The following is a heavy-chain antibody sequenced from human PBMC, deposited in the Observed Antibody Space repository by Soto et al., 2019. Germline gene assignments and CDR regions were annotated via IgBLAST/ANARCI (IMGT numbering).Heavy chain of an antibody. V-gene: IGHV1-69*02. CDR3: AGGDTDYYGMDV. Sequence: QVQLVQSGAEVKQPGSSVKVSCKASGGTFSSYTISWVRQAPGQGLEWMGRIIPILGIANYAQKFQGRVTITADKSTSTAYMELSSLRSEDTAVYYCAGGDTDYYGMDVWGQGTTVTVSS. CDR2: IIPILGIA. D-gene: IGHD2-21*01. J-gene: IGHJ6*02. CDR1: GGTFSSYT.